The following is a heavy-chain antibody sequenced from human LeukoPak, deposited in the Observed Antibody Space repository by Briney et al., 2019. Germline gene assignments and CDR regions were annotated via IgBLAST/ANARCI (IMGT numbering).Heavy chain of an antibody. D-gene: IGHD3-10*01. CDR2: INHSGST. J-gene: IGHJ6*03. CDR1: GGSFSGYY. Sequence: SETLSLTCAVYGGSFSGYYWSWIRQPPGKGLEWIGEINHSGSTNYNPSLKSRVTISVDTSKNQFSLKLSSVTAADTAVYYCARLTKNDSGSFRFGKKKRGYMDVWGKGSTVTISS. V-gene: IGHV4-34*01. CDR3: ARLTKNDSGSFRFGKKKRGYMDV.